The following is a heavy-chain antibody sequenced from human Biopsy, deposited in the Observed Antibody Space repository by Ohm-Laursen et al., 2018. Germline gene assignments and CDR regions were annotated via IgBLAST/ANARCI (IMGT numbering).Heavy chain of an antibody. CDR2: IYNTETT. CDR1: GGSISSSTTYY. J-gene: IGHJ5*02. CDR3: ARHPTGFWFDP. V-gene: IGHV4-39*01. Sequence: LTCTVSGGSISSSTTYYWAWLRQPPGKGLEWIGSIYNTETTFYNPSLKSRVTISVDTSTNQFSLKVSSVTAADTALYFCARHPTGFWFDPWGHGTLVTVSS.